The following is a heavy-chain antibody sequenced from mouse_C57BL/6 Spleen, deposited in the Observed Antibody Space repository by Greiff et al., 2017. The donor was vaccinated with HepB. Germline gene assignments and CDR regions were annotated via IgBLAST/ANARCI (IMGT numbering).Heavy chain of an antibody. CDR1: GYSITSCYY. CDR2: ISYDGSN. Sequence: VQLKESGPGLVKPSQSLSLTCSVTGYSITSCYYWNWIRQFPGNKLEWMGYISYDGSNNYNPSLKNRISITRDTSKNQSFLRLNSVTTEDSATYDGARVRNAYFWFAYWGQGTLVTVSA. J-gene: IGHJ3*01. CDR3: ARVRNAYFWFAY. V-gene: IGHV3-6*01. D-gene: IGHD2-3*01.